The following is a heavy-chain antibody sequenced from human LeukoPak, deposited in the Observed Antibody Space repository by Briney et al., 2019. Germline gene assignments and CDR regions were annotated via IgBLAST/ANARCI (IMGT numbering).Heavy chain of an antibody. V-gene: IGHV3-49*03. Sequence: GGSLRLSCTASGFTSGDYAMSWFRQAAGTGLEWVGFIRSKAYGGTTEYAASVKGRFTISRDYTKSIAYLQMNSLKTEDTAVYCCTRVDDYGDYYFDYWGQRTLVTVSS. CDR2: IRSKAYGGTT. CDR3: TRVDDYGDYYFDY. J-gene: IGHJ4*02. D-gene: IGHD4-17*01. CDR1: GFTSGDYA.